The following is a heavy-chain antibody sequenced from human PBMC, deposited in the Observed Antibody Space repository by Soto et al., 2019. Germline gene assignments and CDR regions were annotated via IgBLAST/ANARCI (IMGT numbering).Heavy chain of an antibody. CDR1: GFTFSSYD. Sequence: VQLVESGGGLVQPGGSLRLSCAASGFTFSSYDMHWVRQATGKGLEWVSAIGTAGDTYYPGSVKGRFTISRENAKNSLYLQMNSLRAEDTAVYYCARASQYYDILTGHFDYWGQGTLVTVSS. J-gene: IGHJ4*02. V-gene: IGHV3-13*01. CDR3: ARASQYYDILTGHFDY. CDR2: IGTAGDT. D-gene: IGHD3-9*01.